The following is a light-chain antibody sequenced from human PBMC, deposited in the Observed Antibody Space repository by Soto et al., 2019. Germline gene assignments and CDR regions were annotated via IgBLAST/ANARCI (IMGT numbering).Light chain of an antibody. Sequence: DIVMTQSPDSLAVSLGERATINCKSSQSVLYSSNNANYLAWYQQKPGQPPKLLLYWASTRASGVPDRFSGSGSGTDFSLIISSLQAEDVAVYFCQQYYATPFTFGPGTKVDI. CDR2: WAS. V-gene: IGKV4-1*01. J-gene: IGKJ3*01. CDR3: QQYYATPFT. CDR1: QSVLYSSNNANY.